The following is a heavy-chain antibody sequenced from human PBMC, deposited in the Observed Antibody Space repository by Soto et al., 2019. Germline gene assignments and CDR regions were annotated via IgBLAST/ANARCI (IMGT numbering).Heavy chain of an antibody. J-gene: IGHJ4*02. CDR2: IKTKTNGWTP. Sequence: GGSLRLSCAASGLTFSNAWMNWAGQAPGKGLEWVSRIKTKTNGWTPVFAAPAKGRCTIAREDSKNTQYLQTNSLKTGDTAVYYCTTHQKWNYAFDYWRQGTLVTV. D-gene: IGHD1-7*01. V-gene: IGHV3-15*07. CDR1: GLTFSNAW. CDR3: TTHQKWNYAFDY.